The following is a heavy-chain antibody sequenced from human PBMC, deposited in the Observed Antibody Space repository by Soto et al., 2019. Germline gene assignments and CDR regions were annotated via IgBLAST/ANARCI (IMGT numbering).Heavy chain of an antibody. CDR2: ISTDASST. CDR3: ARLPNKSPQN. CDR1: GFTFSSYW. Sequence: EVQLVESGGGLVQPGGSLSLSFAASGFTFSSYWMHWVRQAPGKGLVWFSSISTDASSTSYADPVKGRFTISRDNAKNTLYLQMNSVRAEDTAVYYCARLPNKSPQNWGQGTLVIVSP. J-gene: IGHJ1*01. V-gene: IGHV3-74*01.